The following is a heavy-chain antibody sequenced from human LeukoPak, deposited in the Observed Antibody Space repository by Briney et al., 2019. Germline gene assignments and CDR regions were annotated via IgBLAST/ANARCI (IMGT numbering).Heavy chain of an antibody. CDR1: GFTFSSYG. CDR3: ATDELPAAFISYRI. V-gene: IGHV1-24*01. CDR2: FDPEDGET. D-gene: IGHD2-2*01. Sequence: PGGSLRLSCAASGFTFSSYGMHWVRQAPGKGLEWMGGFDPEDGETIYAQKFQGRVTMTEDTSTDTAYMELSSLRSEDTAVFYCATDELPAAFISYRIWGQGTLVTVSS. J-gene: IGHJ4*02.